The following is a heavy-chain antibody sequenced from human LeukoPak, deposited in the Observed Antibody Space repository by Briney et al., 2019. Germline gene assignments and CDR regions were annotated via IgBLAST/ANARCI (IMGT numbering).Heavy chain of an antibody. Sequence: GSLRLSCAASGFTFSSYAMSWIRQPPGKGLEWIGEINHSGSTNYNPSLKSRVTISVDTSKNQFSLKLSSVTAADTAVYYCARLRAAAGPRSAWDYWGQGTLVTVSS. D-gene: IGHD6-13*01. J-gene: IGHJ4*02. CDR2: INHSGST. V-gene: IGHV4-34*01. CDR3: ARLRAAAGPRSAWDY. CDR1: GFTFSSYA.